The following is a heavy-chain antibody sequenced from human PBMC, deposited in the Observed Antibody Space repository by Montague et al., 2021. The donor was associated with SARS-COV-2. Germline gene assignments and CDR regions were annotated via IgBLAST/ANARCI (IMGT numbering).Heavy chain of an antibody. CDR1: GFTFNNYG. J-gene: IGHJ3*02. CDR3: AKASQVFWLGQFARDAFDI. CDR2: ISYEGSQK. Sequence: SLRLSCAASGFTFNNYGIHWVRQAPGKGLEWVAVISYEGSQKFFTDSVKGRFVISRDSAQRTVYHQMNSLRVEDTAVYYCAKASQVFWLGQFARDAFDIWGQGTTVSVSS. V-gene: IGHV3-30*18. D-gene: IGHD3-10*01.